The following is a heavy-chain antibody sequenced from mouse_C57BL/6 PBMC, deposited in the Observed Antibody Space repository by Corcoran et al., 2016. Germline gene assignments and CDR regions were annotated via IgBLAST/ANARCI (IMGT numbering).Heavy chain of an antibody. CDR3: ARENGNYRYFDV. V-gene: IGHV1-26*01. CDR1: GYTFTDYY. D-gene: IGHD2-1*01. J-gene: IGHJ1*03. CDR2: INPNNGGT. Sequence: EVQLQQSGPELVKPGASVKISCKASGYTFTDYYMNWVKQSHGKSLEWIGDINPNNGGTSYNQKFKGKATLTVAKSSSTAYMELRSLTSEDSAVYYCARENGNYRYFDVWGTGTTVTVSS.